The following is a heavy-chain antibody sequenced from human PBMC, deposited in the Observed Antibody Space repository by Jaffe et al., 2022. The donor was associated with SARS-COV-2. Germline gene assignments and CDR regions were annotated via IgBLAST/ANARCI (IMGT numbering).Heavy chain of an antibody. V-gene: IGHV3-15*01. Sequence: EVQLVESGGGLVKPGGSLRLSCAASGFTFSNAWMSWVRQAPGKGLEWVGRIKSKTDGGTTDYAAPVKGRFTISRDDSKNTLYLQMNSLKTEDTAVYYCTTDLVVVDNWFDPWGQGTLVTVSS. CDR3: TTDLVVVDNWFDP. CDR2: IKSKTDGGTT. CDR1: GFTFSNAW. J-gene: IGHJ5*02. D-gene: IGHD2-15*01.